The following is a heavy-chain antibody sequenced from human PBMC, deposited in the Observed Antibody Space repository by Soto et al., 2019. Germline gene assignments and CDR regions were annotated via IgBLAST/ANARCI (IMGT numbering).Heavy chain of an antibody. J-gene: IGHJ4*01. D-gene: IGHD2-15*01. CDR2: ISTSGTTI. CDR1: GFTFSDYY. V-gene: IGHV3-11*01. Sequence: QVQLVESGGGLVKPGGSLRLSCAASGFTFSDYYMSWIRQAPGKGLEWISYISTSGTTIYYADSVKGRFTISRNNAKNSLYLQLNSLRAEDTAIYYCATGKGFCSGRSCFWYWGQGTLVTVSS. CDR3: ATGKGFCSGRSCFWY.